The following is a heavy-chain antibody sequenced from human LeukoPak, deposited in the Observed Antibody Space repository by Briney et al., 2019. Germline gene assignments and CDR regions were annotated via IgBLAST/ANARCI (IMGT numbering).Heavy chain of an antibody. J-gene: IGHJ4*02. D-gene: IGHD3-22*01. V-gene: IGHV3-23*05. Sequence: GGSLRLSCAASGFTFGSYAMSWVRQAPGKGLEWVSTIYTGGNTYYAASVKGRFTISRDFSKNTVFLHMNSLRAEDTAMYYCARGDGSGYYDYFDYWGQGALVTVSS. CDR2: IYTGGNT. CDR1: GFTFGSYA. CDR3: ARGDGSGYYDYFDY.